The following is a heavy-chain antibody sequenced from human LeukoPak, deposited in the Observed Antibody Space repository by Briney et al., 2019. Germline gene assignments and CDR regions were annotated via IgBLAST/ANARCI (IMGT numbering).Heavy chain of an antibody. Sequence: ASVKVSCKASGYTFTSYYMHWVRQAPGQGLEWMGIINPSGGSTSYAQKFQGRVTMTRDTSTSTVYMEPSSLRSEDTAVYYCARENQTVGYYYDSSGYYHNWFDPWGQGTLVTVSS. CDR1: GYTFTSYY. CDR2: INPSGGST. D-gene: IGHD3-22*01. CDR3: ARENQTVGYYYDSSGYYHNWFDP. J-gene: IGHJ5*02. V-gene: IGHV1-46*01.